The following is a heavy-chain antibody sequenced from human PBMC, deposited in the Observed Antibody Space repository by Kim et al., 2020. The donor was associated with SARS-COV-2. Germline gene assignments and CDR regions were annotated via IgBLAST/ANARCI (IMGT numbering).Heavy chain of an antibody. D-gene: IGHD1-26*01. V-gene: IGHV4-31*02. CDR3: ARTGTLVGLDY. J-gene: IGHJ4*02. CDR2: T. Sequence: TYYNPSIKSRVTISVDTSKNQFSRKLSSGTAADTAVYYCARTGTLVGLDYWGQGTLVTVSS.